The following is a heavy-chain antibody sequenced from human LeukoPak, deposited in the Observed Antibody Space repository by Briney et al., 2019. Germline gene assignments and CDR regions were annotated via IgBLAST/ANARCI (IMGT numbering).Heavy chain of an antibody. CDR3: TARYCRSTSCYGEYFQR. V-gene: IGHV3-15*01. J-gene: IGHJ1*01. CDR2: IKSKTDGGTT. Sequence: PGGSLRLSCAASGFTFSNAWMSWVRQAPGKGLEWVGRIKSKTDGGTTDYAAPVKGRFTISRDHSKNTLYLQMNSLKTEDTAVYYCTARYCRSTSCYGEYFQRWGQGTLVTVSS. D-gene: IGHD2-2*01. CDR1: GFTFSNAW.